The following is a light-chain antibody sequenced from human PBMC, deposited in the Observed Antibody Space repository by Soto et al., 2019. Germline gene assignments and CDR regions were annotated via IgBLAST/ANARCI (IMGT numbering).Light chain of an antibody. CDR2: KAS. CDR3: QQYSINPLT. Sequence: DIQMTHSPSTLSASVGDRVTITCRASQSISAWLTWYQQKPGKAPKLLIYKASTLESGVPSRFSGSGSGTEFTLTISGLQPDDSATYHCQQYSINPLTFGGGTKVEIK. CDR1: QSISAW. J-gene: IGKJ4*01. V-gene: IGKV1-5*03.